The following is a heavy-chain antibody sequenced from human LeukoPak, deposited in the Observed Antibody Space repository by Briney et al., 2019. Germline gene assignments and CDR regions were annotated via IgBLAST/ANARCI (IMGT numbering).Heavy chain of an antibody. V-gene: IGHV3-23*01. CDR3: AKEAPTITIFGVDITGGDY. D-gene: IGHD3-3*01. Sequence: GGSLRLSCAASGFTFSSYAMSWVRQAPGKGLEWVSAICGSGGSTYYADSVKCRFTISRDNSKNPLYLQMNSLRAEDTAVYYCAKEAPTITIFGVDITGGDYWGQGTLVTVSS. CDR1: GFTFSSYA. J-gene: IGHJ4*02. CDR2: ICGSGGST.